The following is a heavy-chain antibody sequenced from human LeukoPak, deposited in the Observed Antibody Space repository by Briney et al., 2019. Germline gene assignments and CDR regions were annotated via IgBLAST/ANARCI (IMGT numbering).Heavy chain of an antibody. CDR2: IYYSGST. Sequence: SETLSLTCTVSGGSISSYYWSWIRQPPGKGLEWIGYIYYSGSTNYNPSLKSRVTISVDTSKNQFSLKLSSVTAADTAVYYCATLAAAAPGIWGQGTMVTVSS. CDR3: ATLAAAAPGI. D-gene: IGHD6-13*01. CDR1: GGSISSYY. V-gene: IGHV4-59*01. J-gene: IGHJ3*02.